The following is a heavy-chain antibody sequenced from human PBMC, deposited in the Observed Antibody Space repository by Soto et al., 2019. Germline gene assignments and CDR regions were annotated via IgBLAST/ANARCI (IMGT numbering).Heavy chain of an antibody. J-gene: IGHJ3*02. CDR1: GFTFSEYY. CDR3: ARHVHDAFDI. D-gene: IGHD3-10*02. CDR2: ISSSNSYT. V-gene: IGHV3-11*05. Sequence: QVQLVESGGGLVKPGGSLRLSCAASGFTFSEYYMSWIRQAPGKGLEWVSYISSSNSYTNYADSVKGRFTISRDNAKNSRYLQMNSLRAEDTAVYYCARHVHDAFDIWGQGTMVTVSS.